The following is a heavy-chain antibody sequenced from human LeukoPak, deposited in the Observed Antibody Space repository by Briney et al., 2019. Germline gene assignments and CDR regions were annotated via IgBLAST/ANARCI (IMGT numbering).Heavy chain of an antibody. CDR3: ARDLYYYGSGSYYMDQNGWFDP. V-gene: IGHV3-21*01. Sequence: GGSLRLSCAASGFTFSSYSMNWVRQAPGKGLEWVSSISSSSSYIYYADSVKGRFTISRDNAKNSLYLQMNSLRAEDTAVYYCARDLYYYGSGSYYMDQNGWFDPWGQGTLVTVSS. J-gene: IGHJ5*02. D-gene: IGHD3-10*01. CDR2: ISSSSSYI. CDR1: GFTFSSYS.